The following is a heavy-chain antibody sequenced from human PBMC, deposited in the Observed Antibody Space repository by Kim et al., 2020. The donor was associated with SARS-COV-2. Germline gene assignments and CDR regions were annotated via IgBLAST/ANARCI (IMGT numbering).Heavy chain of an antibody. D-gene: IGHD3-22*01. CDR3: AGDMTRRYYYDSSGLL. V-gene: IGHV4-61*01. J-gene: IGHJ4*02. CDR2: IYYSGSN. CDR1: GGSVSSGSYY. Sequence: SETLSLTCTVSGGSVSSGSYYWSWIRQPPGKGLEGIGYIYYSGSNNYYPSLKSRVTISVDTSKNQFSLKLSSVTAADTAVYYCAGDMTRRYYYDSSGLLWGQGTLVTVSS.